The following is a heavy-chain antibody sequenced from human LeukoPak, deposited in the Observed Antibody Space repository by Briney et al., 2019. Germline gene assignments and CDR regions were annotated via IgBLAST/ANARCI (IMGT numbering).Heavy chain of an antibody. V-gene: IGHV3-33*01. D-gene: IGHD2-2*01. CDR1: GFTLSSYG. Sequence: PGGSLRLSCAASGFTLSSYGMHWVRQAPGKGLEWVAIIYSDESNKYYADSVKGRFTISRDISKNTVFPQMNSLSAVDTAVYYCARVRGSSDWYVDYWGQGTLVTVSS. CDR3: ARVRGSSDWYVDY. J-gene: IGHJ4*02. CDR2: IYSDESNK.